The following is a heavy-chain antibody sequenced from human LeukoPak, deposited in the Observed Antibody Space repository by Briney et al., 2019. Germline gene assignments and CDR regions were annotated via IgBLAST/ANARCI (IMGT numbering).Heavy chain of an antibody. CDR2: ISSSGSTI. Sequence: GGSLRLSCAASGFTFSTYEMNWVRQAPGKGLEWVSYISSSGSTIYYADSVKGRFTISRDNAKNSLYLQMNSLRAEDTAVYYCAKLGITMIGGVWGKGTTVTISS. D-gene: IGHD3-10*02. V-gene: IGHV3-48*03. CDR3: AKLGITMIGGV. J-gene: IGHJ6*04. CDR1: GFTFSTYE.